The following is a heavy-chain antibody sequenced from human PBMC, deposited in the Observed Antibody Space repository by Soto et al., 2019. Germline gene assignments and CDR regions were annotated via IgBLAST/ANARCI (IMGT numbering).Heavy chain of an antibody. D-gene: IGHD3-9*01. CDR1: GFSFTHFA. V-gene: IGHV3-30-3*01. J-gene: IGHJ4*02. CDR3: TRDRDEILTGYHDY. CDR2: ISYDGSEK. Sequence: GGSLRLSCAASGFSFTHFALHWVRRAPGKGLEWVALISYDGSEKYYTDSVKGRFTISRDNSKXXXXXXXXXXXXEDTAVYFCTRDRDEILTGYHDYWGQGTLVTVSS.